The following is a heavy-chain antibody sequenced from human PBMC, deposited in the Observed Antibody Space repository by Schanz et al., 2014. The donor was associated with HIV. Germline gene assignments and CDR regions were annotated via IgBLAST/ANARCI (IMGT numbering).Heavy chain of an antibody. CDR1: GFTFSSHA. D-gene: IGHD3-9*01. CDR3: AKGSADWQPEY. CDR2: ITGSASST. Sequence: EVQLLDSGGVLVQPGGSLRLSCEASGFTFSSHAMHWVRQAPGKGLEWVSVITGSASSTYYADSVKGRFTISRDNSKNTLFLQMNSLRVEDTAIYFCAKGSADWQPEYWGQGTLVTVSS. J-gene: IGHJ4*02. V-gene: IGHV3-23*01.